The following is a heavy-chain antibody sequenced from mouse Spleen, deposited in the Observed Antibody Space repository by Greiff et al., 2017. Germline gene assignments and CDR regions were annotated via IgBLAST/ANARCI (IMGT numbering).Heavy chain of an antibody. Sequence: QVQLQQSGAELVRPGASVTLSCKASGYTFTDYEMHWVKQTPVHGLEWIGAIDPETGGTAYNQKFKGKATLTADKSSSTAYMELRSLTSEDSAVYYCTRENGYSWFAYWGQGTLVTVSA. D-gene: IGHD2-3*01. V-gene: IGHV1-15*01. J-gene: IGHJ3*01. CDR1: GYTFTDYE. CDR3: TRENGYSWFAY. CDR2: IDPETGGT.